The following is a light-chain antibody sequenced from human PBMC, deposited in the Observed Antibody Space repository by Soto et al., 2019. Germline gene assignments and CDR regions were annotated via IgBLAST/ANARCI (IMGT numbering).Light chain of an antibody. J-gene: IGKJ1*01. Sequence: VVMTQSPLSLPVILGQPASISCRSSQSLVHSDGNTYLNWFHQRPGQSPRRLIYKVSNRDSGVPDRFSGSGSGTDFTLKISRVEAEDVGVYYCMQGTRWPRTFGQGTKVEIK. CDR3: MQGTRWPRT. V-gene: IGKV2-30*02. CDR1: QSLVHSDGNTY. CDR2: KVS.